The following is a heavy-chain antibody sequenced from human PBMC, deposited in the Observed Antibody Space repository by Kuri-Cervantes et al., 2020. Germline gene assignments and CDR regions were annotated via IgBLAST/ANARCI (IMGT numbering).Heavy chain of an antibody. CDR2: ISGGGIST. V-gene: IGHV3-23*01. CDR3: AKVRPSETYYGAFDF. D-gene: IGHD3-16*01. CDR1: GFTFSSYA. Sequence: GGSLRLSCAASGFTFSSYAMHWVRQAPGKGLEWVGSISGGGISTYYADSVKGRFTISRDNSKSTLYLQMNSLRAEDTAVYYCAKVRPSETYYGAFDFWGQGTVVTVSS. J-gene: IGHJ3*01.